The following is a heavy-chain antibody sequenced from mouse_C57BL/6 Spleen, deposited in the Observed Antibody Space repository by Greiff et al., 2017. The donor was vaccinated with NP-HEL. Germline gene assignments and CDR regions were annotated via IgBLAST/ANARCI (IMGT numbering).Heavy chain of an antibody. V-gene: IGHV5-6*02. CDR1: GFTFSSYG. Sequence: DVKLVESGGDLVKPGGSLKLSCAASGFTFSSYGMSWVRQTPDKRLEWVATISSGGSYTYYPDSVKGRFTISRDNAKNTLYLQMSSLKSEDTAMYYCARQRAIYYYGSSPYYYAMDYWGQGTSVTVSS. J-gene: IGHJ4*01. D-gene: IGHD1-1*01. CDR3: ARQRAIYYYGSSPYYYAMDY. CDR2: ISSGGSYT.